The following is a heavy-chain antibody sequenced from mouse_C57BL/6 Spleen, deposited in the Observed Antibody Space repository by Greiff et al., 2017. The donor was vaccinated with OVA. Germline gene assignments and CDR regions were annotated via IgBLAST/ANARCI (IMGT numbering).Heavy chain of an antibody. CDR3: TKTAQAPYFDY. CDR1: GFNIKDYY. Sequence: VQLQQSGAELVRPGASVKLSCTASGFNIKDYYMHWVKQRPEQGLEWIGRIDPEDGDTEYAPKFQGKATMTADTSSNTAYLQLSSLTSEDTAVYYCTKTAQAPYFDYWGQGTTLTVSS. CDR2: IDPEDGDT. V-gene: IGHV14-1*01. J-gene: IGHJ2*01. D-gene: IGHD3-2*02.